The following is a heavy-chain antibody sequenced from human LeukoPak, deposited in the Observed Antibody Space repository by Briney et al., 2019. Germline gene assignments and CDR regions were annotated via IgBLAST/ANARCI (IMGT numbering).Heavy chain of an antibody. Sequence: ASVKVSCKASGYTFTSYGISWVRQAPGQGLEWMGWISAYNGNTNYAQKLQGRVTMTTDTSTSTAYMELRSLRSDDTAVYYCARDHDISGGYFSPYYFDYWGQGTLVTVSS. CDR3: ARDHDISGGYFSPYYFDY. D-gene: IGHD6-19*01. V-gene: IGHV1-18*01. CDR2: ISAYNGNT. CDR1: GYTFTSYG. J-gene: IGHJ4*02.